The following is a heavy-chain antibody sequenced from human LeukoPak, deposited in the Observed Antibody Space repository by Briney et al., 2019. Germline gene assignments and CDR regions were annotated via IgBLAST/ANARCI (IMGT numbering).Heavy chain of an antibody. J-gene: IGHJ6*02. CDR3: ARDKGYSSSWSFNYYYYYGMDV. CDR2: IWYDGSNK. D-gene: IGHD6-13*01. Sequence: PGRSLRLSCAASGFTFSSYGMHWARQAPGKGLEWVAVIWYDGSNKYYADSVKGRFTISRDNSKNTLYLQMNGLRAEDTAVYYCARDKGYSSSWSFNYYYYYGMDVWGQGTTVTVSS. V-gene: IGHV3-33*01. CDR1: GFTFSSYG.